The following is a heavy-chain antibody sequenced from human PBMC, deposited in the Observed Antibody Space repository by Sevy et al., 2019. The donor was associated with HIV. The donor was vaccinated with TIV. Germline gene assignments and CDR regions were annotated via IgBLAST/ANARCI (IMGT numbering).Heavy chain of an antibody. D-gene: IGHD3-22*01. V-gene: IGHV3-9*01. CDR2: ISWNSGIV. CDR1: GFTFDDYA. J-gene: IGHJ4*02. CDR3: AKDRLLRPSPHSDF. Sequence: SLKISCAASGFTFDDYAMHWVRQAPGKGLEWVSGISWNSGIVKYGDSVKGRFTVTRDNAKNSLYLQMNSLRPEDKAFYYCAKDRLLRPSPHSDFWGQGTLVTVSS.